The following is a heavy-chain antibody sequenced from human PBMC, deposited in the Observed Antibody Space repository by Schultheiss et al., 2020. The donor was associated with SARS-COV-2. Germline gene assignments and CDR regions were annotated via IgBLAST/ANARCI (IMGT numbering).Heavy chain of an antibody. V-gene: IGHV4-34*01. CDR1: GGSFSGYF. CDR3: ARAVVAAWNYFDY. CDR2: INHSGST. J-gene: IGHJ4*02. D-gene: IGHD2-15*01. Sequence: GSLRLSCAVYGGSFSGYFWSWIRQPPGKGLEWIGEINHSGSTNYNPSLKSRVTISVDMSKNQFSLKLSSVTAADTAVYYCARAVVAAWNYFDYWGQGSLVTVSS.